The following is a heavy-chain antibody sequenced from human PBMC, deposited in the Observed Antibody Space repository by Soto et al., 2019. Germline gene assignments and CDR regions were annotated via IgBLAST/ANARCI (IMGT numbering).Heavy chain of an antibody. CDR1: GFTFSSYG. CDR3: AKDPAFAIDSPDDYYYGMDF. D-gene: IGHD2-2*01. J-gene: IGHJ6*02. CDR2: ISHDGRNK. Sequence: QVQLVESGGGVVQPGRSLRLSCAASGFTFSSYGMHWVRQAPGKGLEWVAVISHDGRNKYYVDYVKGRFTISRDNSKNKLYLQMNSQRPDDTAVYTCAKDPAFAIDSPDDYYYGMDFWGQGTMVTVSS. V-gene: IGHV3-30*18.